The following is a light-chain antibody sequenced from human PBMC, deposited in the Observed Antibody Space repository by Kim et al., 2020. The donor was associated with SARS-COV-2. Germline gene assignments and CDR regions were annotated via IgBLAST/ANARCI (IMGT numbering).Light chain of an antibody. J-gene: IGKJ2*01. CDR1: QSLLHGDGNTY. Sequence: DIVMTQTPRSLSVTPGQPASISCKCSQSLLHGDGNTYLYWFLQKPGQPPQLLIYEVSKRFSGVPDRFSGCQSGTDFTLQISRVEAEDVGIYYCMQSLQIPPTFGQGTKLEI. CDR3: MQSLQIPPT. V-gene: IGKV2D-29*01. CDR2: EVS.